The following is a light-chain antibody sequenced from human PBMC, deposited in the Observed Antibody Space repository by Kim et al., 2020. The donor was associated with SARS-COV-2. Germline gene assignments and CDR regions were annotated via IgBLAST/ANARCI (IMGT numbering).Light chain of an antibody. J-gene: IGLJ1*01. Sequence: ITSSCAXACSASVCYDYVSXCPXHPGKAPKLVIYDVRTPPSGVSHRFSGSKSGNTASLTISALQAEXAADYYSSSYTSSSTYVFGTGTKVTVL. CDR1: CSASVCYDY. CDR2: DVR. CDR3: SSYTSSSTYV. V-gene: IGLV2-14*03.